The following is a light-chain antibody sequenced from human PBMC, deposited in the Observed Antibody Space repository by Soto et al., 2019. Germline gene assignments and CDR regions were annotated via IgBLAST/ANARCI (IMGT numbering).Light chain of an antibody. V-gene: IGKV4-1*01. Sequence: DIVMTQSPDSLAVSLGERATISCKSSQTISYTSINKTYLAWYQQRPGQPPKLLIYWASIRGSGVPDRLSGSGFGTDFTLTISSLQTEDVAVYYCQQYFSYPLTFGGGTTGDIK. CDR1: QTISYTSINKTY. CDR3: QQYFSYPLT. J-gene: IGKJ4*01. CDR2: WAS.